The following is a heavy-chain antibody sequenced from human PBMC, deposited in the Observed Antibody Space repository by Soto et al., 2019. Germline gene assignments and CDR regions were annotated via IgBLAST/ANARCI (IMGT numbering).Heavy chain of an antibody. Sequence: QVQLVQSGAEVKKPGASVKVSCKASGYTFINYYIHWVRQAPGQGLEWMGVINPNGGSTVYAQQLQGRVTLTRDTSTSTVYVELSSLRSDDTAVYFCVRATAARQRDYSYHYYLHIWGKGTTVTVSS. CDR2: INPNGGST. CDR1: GYTFINYY. V-gene: IGHV1-46*03. CDR3: VRATAARQRDYSYHYYLHI. J-gene: IGHJ6*03. D-gene: IGHD6-6*01.